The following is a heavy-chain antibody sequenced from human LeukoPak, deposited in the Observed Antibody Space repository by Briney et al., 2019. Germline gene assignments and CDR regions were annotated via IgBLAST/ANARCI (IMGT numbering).Heavy chain of an antibody. CDR1: GFTFSNYA. J-gene: IGHJ4*02. Sequence: GGSLTLSCAASGFTFSNYAMTWVRQAPGKGLEWVYALSGSGGTTYYADSVTGRFTISRDNSKNTLWLQMNTLRAEDTAVYYCAKGRSYFDYWGQGTLVTVSS. CDR3: AKGRSYFDY. CDR2: LSGSGGTT. V-gene: IGHV3-23*01.